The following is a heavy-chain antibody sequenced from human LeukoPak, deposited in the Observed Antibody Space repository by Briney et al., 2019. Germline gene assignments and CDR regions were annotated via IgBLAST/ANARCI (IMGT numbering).Heavy chain of an antibody. CDR2: MSFDGSHE. D-gene: IGHD2-15*01. CDR3: ARGGKCSDGKCYLIDY. CDR1: GLTFSNSA. Sequence: GGSLRLSCVASGLTFSNSAMHWVRQAPGKGLEWVAIMSFDGSHERYGDSVKGRFTLSRDNSKNTLYLQINSLRTEDTAVYYCARGGKCSDGKCYLIDYWGQGTLVTVSS. J-gene: IGHJ4*02. V-gene: IGHV3-30*04.